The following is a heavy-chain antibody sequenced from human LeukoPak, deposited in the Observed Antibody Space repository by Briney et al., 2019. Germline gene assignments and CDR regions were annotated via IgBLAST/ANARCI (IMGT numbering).Heavy chain of an antibody. CDR1: GFTFSSYS. J-gene: IGHJ1*01. Sequence: GGSLRLSCAASGFTFSSYSMNWVRQAPGKGLEWVSYISSSSSTIYYADSVKGRFTISRDNAKNSLYLQMNSLRDEDTAVYYCARDDTIPGSSSWYMYFQHWGQGTLVTVSS. D-gene: IGHD6-13*01. V-gene: IGHV3-48*02. CDR3: ARDDTIPGSSSWYMYFQH. CDR2: ISSSSSTI.